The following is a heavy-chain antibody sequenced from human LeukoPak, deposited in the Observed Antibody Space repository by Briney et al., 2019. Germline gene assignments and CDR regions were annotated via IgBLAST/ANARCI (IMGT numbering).Heavy chain of an antibody. J-gene: IGHJ4*02. V-gene: IGHV3-23*01. CDR2: ISGSGGST. CDR3: ATHGGPIDY. D-gene: IGHD3-16*01. CDR1: GFTVSSNY. Sequence: GGSLRLSCAASGFTVSSNYMSWVRQAPGKGLEWVSAISGSGGSTYYADSVKDRFTISRDNSKNTLYLQMNSLRAEDTAVYYCATHGGPIDYWGQGTLVTVSS.